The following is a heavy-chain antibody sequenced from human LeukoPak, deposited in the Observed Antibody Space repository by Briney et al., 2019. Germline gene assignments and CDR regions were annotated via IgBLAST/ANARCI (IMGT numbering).Heavy chain of an antibody. Sequence: PGGSLRLSCAASGFTVSSSHMSWVRQAPGKGLEWVSVMFSGGTPYYADSVKGRFTISRDNSKNTLFLQMSSLRAEDTAVYYCTRGFSSGSAIDIWGQGTMVTVSS. CDR3: TRGFSSGSAIDI. J-gene: IGHJ3*02. V-gene: IGHV3-53*01. CDR1: GFTVSSSH. D-gene: IGHD6-19*01. CDR2: MFSGGTP.